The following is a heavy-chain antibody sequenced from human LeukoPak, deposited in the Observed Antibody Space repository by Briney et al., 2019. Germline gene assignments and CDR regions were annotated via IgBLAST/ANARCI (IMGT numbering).Heavy chain of an antibody. D-gene: IGHD5-18*01. CDR3: ARLKTTDTAMVTAYLLEAFDI. CDR2: IYYSGST. Sequence: SETLSLTCTVSGGSISSSSYYWGWIRQPPGKGLEWIGSIYYSGSTYYNPSLKSRVTISVDTSKNQFSLKLSSVTAADTAVYYCARLKTTDTAMVTAYLLEAFDIWGQGTMVTVSS. CDR1: GGSISSSSYY. V-gene: IGHV4-39*07. J-gene: IGHJ3*02.